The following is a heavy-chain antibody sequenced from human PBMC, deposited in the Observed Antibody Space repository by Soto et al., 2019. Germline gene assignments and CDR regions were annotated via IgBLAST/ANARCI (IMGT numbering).Heavy chain of an antibody. CDR2: IYYSGST. CDR3: ARDLWGYCGADCYPLDV. D-gene: IGHD2-21*02. J-gene: IGHJ6*02. V-gene: IGHV4-61*01. CDR1: GGSVNIGTYY. Sequence: SETLSLTCTVPGGSVNIGTYYWSWIRQPPGEGLEWIGYIYYSGSTNYNPSLKSRVTISVDTSKNQFSLKLNSVTAADTAVYYCARDLWGYCGADCYPLDVWGQGTTVTVSS.